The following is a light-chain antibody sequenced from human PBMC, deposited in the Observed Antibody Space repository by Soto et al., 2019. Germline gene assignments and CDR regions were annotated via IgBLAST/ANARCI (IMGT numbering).Light chain of an antibody. CDR2: DAS. CDR1: QSVSSY. CDR3: HQRYNWPRVT. J-gene: IGKJ5*01. Sequence: EIVLTQSPATLSLSPGERVTLSCRASQSVSSYLAWYQQKPGQAPRLLIYDASNRATGIPARFSGSGSGTDFTLTISSLEPEDFAVYFCHQRYNWPRVTFGQGTRLEI. V-gene: IGKV3-11*01.